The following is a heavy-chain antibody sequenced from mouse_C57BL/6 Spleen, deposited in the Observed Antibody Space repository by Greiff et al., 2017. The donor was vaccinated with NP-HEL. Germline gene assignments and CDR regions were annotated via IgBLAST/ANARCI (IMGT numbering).Heavy chain of an antibody. V-gene: IGHV1-50*01. D-gene: IGHD1-1*01. CDR1: GYTFTSYW. Sequence: QVQLQQSGAELVKPGASVKLSCKASGYTFTSYWMQWVKQRPGQGLEWIGEIDPSDSYTNYNQKFKGKATLTVDTSSSTAYMQLSSLTSEDSAVYYCARGGYYYGSSRGAMDYGGQGTSVTVSS. CDR3: ARGGYYYGSSRGAMDY. CDR2: IDPSDSYT. J-gene: IGHJ4*01.